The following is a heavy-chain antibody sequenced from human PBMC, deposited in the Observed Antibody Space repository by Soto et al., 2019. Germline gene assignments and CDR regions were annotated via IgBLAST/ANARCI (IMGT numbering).Heavy chain of an antibody. D-gene: IGHD2-21*02. CDR2: ISGSGGIT. V-gene: IGHV3-23*01. J-gene: IGHJ3*02. CDR3: ARGRDGAFDI. CDR1: GFTFSSYA. Sequence: GGSLRLSCAASGFTFSSYAMSCLRQAPGKGLEWVSAISGSGGITYYADSVNGRFSISIDTSKNTLFLQMNSLRAEDTAVYYCARGRDGAFDIWGQGTMVTVSS.